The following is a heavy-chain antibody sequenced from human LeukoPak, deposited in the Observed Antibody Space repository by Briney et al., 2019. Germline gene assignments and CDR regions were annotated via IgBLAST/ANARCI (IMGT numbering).Heavy chain of an antibody. J-gene: IGHJ4*02. CDR2: IDYSGGAA. CDR3: AKISTVSSNFDY. CDR1: GFTFSSYA. V-gene: IGHV3-23*01. Sequence: PGGSLRLSCSASGFTFSSYAMGWVRQAPGKGLEWVSSIDYSGGAAYSADSVKGRFTISRDNSKNTLYLQMNSLRAEDTALYSCAKISTVSSNFDYWGQGTPVTVSS. D-gene: IGHD4-17*01.